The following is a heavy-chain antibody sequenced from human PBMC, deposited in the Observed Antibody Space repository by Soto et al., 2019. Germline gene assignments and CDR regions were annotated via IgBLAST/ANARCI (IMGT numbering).Heavy chain of an antibody. CDR1: GFSFNSYG. V-gene: IGHV3-33*01. CDR3: ARGYNSGPPDPYNEY. J-gene: IGHJ4*02. CDR2: IWYDGSNK. D-gene: IGHD6-19*01. Sequence: QVQLVESGGVVQPGRSLRLSCAASGFSFNSYGMQWVRQAPGKGLEWVALIWYDGSNKYYADSVKGRFTISRDNSKNTLYLQMSSLRAEDTAVYYCARGYNSGPPDPYNEYWGQGTLVTVSA.